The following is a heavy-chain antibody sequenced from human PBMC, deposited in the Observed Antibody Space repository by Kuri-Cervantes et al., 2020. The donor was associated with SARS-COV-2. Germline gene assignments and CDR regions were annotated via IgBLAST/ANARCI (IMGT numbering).Heavy chain of an antibody. CDR1: GFTFSSYA. CDR2: ISYDGSNK. V-gene: IGHV3-30-3*01. Sequence: GGSLRLSCAASGFTFSSYAVHWVRQAPGKGLEWVAVISYDGSNKYYADSVKGRFTISRDNAKNSLFLQMNSPRADDTAVYYCARGGEDFVQETRNWFEPWGRGTQVTVSS. D-gene: IGHD2-8*01. CDR3: ARGGEDFVQETRNWFEP. J-gene: IGHJ5*02.